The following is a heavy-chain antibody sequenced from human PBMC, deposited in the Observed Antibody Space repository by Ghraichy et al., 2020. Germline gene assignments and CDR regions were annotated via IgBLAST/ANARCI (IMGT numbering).Heavy chain of an antibody. Sequence: GGSLRLSCAASGFTFDDYAMHWVRQAPGKGLEWVSGISWNSGSIGYADSVKGRFTISRDNAKNSLYLQMNSLRAEDTALYYCAKGLYDSSGYPTFDYWGQGTLVTVSS. CDR2: ISWNSGSI. CDR1: GFTFDDYA. CDR3: AKGLYDSSGYPTFDY. J-gene: IGHJ4*02. D-gene: IGHD3-22*01. V-gene: IGHV3-9*01.